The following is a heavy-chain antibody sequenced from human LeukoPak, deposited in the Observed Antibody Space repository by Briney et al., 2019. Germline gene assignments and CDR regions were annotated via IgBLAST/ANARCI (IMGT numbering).Heavy chain of an antibody. Sequence: GSLRLSCAASGFTFSSYSMNWVRQAPGKGLEWVSSISSSSSYIYYADSVKGRFTISRDNAKNTLYLQMNSLRAEDTAVYYCARDMEMATISGFDYWGQGTLVTVSS. V-gene: IGHV3-21*01. CDR3: ARDMEMATISGFDY. CDR2: ISSSSSYI. CDR1: GFTFSSYS. J-gene: IGHJ4*02. D-gene: IGHD5-24*01.